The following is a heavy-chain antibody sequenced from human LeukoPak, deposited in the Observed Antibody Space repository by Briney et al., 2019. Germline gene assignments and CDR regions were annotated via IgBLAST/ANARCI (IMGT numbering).Heavy chain of an antibody. J-gene: IGHJ5*01. CDR2: ENQDGSEI. V-gene: IGHV3-7*03. CDR1: GFTFSNTW. Sequence: GGSLRLSCLASGFTFSNTWMNWVRQAPGKGLEWVANENQDGSEIYYVDSVKGRFIMSRDNTKNSFYLQMSSLRVEDTAVYYCARGRDVDSWGQGTLVTVSS. CDR3: ARGRDVDS.